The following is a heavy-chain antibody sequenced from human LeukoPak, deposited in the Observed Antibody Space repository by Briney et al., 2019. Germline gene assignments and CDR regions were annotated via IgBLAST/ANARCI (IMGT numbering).Heavy chain of an antibody. V-gene: IGHV3-30*02. CDR2: IRYDGSDK. CDR3: AKDVGYYYGSRYYTDY. Sequence: PGGSLRLSCAASGFTFSSYGMHWVRQALGKGLEWVAFIRYDGSDKYYADSVKGRFTISRDNSQNTLYLQMNSLRAEDTAVYYCAKDVGYYYGSRYYTDYWDQGTLVTVSS. CDR1: GFTFSSYG. D-gene: IGHD3-10*01. J-gene: IGHJ4*02.